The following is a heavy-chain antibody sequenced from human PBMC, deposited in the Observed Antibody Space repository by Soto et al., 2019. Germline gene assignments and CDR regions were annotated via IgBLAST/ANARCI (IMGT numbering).Heavy chain of an antibody. CDR3: ARDLRLSSGWYEPPFDY. Sequence: PGGSLRLSCAASGFTFSSYSMNWVRQAPGKGLEWVSSISSSSSYIYYADSVKGRFTISRDNAKNSLYLQMNSLRAEDTAVYYCARDLRLSSGWYEPPFDYWGQGTLVTVSS. CDR1: GFTFSSYS. CDR2: ISSSSSYI. V-gene: IGHV3-21*01. J-gene: IGHJ4*02. D-gene: IGHD6-19*01.